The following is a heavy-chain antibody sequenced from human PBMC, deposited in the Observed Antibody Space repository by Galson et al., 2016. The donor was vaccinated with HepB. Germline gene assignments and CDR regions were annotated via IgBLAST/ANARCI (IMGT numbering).Heavy chain of an antibody. V-gene: IGHV3-33*01. Sequence: SLRLSCAASGFALSNYGMHWVRQAPGKGLEWVAIIWFDGTDKYYTDSVKGRFTISRDNSKNTLYLQMNSLRAEDTAVYYCARDAADIVVPSLGGDAFDIWGQGTMVTVS. CDR1: GFALSNYG. CDR2: IWFDGTDK. D-gene: IGHD2-21*01. J-gene: IGHJ3*02. CDR3: ARDAADIVVPSLGGDAFDI.